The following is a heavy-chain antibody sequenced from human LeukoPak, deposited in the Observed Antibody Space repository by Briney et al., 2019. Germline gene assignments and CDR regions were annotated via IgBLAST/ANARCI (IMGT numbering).Heavy chain of an antibody. CDR2: INPNSGGT. CDR1: GYTFTGYY. Sequence: ASVKVSCKASGYTFTGYYMHWVRQAPGQGLEWMGWINPNSGGTNYAQKFQGRVTMTRDTSISTAYMELSSLRSDDTAVYYCALMEFMIVVVKDYWGQGTLVTVSS. CDR3: ALMEFMIVVVKDY. J-gene: IGHJ4*02. V-gene: IGHV1-2*02. D-gene: IGHD3-22*01.